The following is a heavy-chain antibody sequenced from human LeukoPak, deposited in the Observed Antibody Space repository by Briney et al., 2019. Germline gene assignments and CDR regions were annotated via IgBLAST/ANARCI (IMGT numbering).Heavy chain of an antibody. CDR3: ARSSPYYYDSSGYELDY. CDR1: GFTFDDYG. D-gene: IGHD3-22*01. V-gene: IGHV3-53*01. J-gene: IGHJ4*02. Sequence: GGSLRLSCAASGFTFDDYGMSWVRQAPGKGLVWVSVIYSGGSTYYADSVKGRFTISRDNSKNTLYLQMNSLRAEDTAVYYCARSSPYYYDSSGYELDYWGQGTLVTVSS. CDR2: IYSGGST.